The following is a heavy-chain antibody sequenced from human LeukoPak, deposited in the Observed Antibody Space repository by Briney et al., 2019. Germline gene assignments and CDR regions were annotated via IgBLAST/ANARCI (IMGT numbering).Heavy chain of an antibody. CDR3: ARVGPPCSGGSCYSRYFDY. CDR1: GFAFSSYE. J-gene: IGHJ4*02. V-gene: IGHV3-48*03. CDR2: ISSSGSTI. D-gene: IGHD2-15*01. Sequence: PGGSLRLSCAASGFAFSSYEMNWVRQAPGKGLEWVSYISSSGSTIYYADSVKGRFTISRDNAKNSLYLQMNSLRAEDTAIYYCARVGPPCSGGSCYSRYFDYWGQGTLVTVSS.